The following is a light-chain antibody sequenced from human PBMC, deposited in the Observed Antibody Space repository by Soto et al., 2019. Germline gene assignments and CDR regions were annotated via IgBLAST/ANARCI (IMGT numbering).Light chain of an antibody. CDR2: GAS. Sequence: EIVLTQSPGTLSLSPGEGATLSCRASQSVSGSYLAWYQHKPGQAPRLLIYGASSRATGIPGRFSGSGSGTDFTLIISRLEPEDFAVYYCQQYGSSPPWTFGQGTKVDIK. V-gene: IGKV3-20*01. J-gene: IGKJ1*01. CDR1: QSVSGSY. CDR3: QQYGSSPPWT.